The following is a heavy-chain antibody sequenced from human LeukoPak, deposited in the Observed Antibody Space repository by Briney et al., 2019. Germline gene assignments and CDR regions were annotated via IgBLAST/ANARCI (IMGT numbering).Heavy chain of an antibody. J-gene: IGHJ6*02. V-gene: IGHV4-39*07. D-gene: IGHD3-10*01. CDR2: IYHSGST. CDR3: ARVQWFGDAPHYYYYCMDV. CDR1: GGSISRSSYY. Sequence: PSETLSLTCTVSGGSISRSSYYWGWIRHPRGKGLEWIGEIYHSGSTNYNPSLKSRVTISVDKSKNQFSLKLSSVTGGDTAVYYCARVQWFGDAPHYYYYCMDVWGQGTTVTASS.